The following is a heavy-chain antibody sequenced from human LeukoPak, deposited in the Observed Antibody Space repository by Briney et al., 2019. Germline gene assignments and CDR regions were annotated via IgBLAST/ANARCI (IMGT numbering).Heavy chain of an antibody. V-gene: IGHV3-23*01. CDR2: IIGSGGST. J-gene: IGHJ4*02. Sequence: GGSLRLSCAASVFTFSSYAMSCVRQAPGKGLEWVSAIIGSGGSTYYADSVKGRFTISRDNTKNTLYMQKNSLRAEDTAVYYCAKVGDGYNSIDYWGQGTLVTVSS. CDR1: VFTFSSYA. D-gene: IGHD5-24*01. CDR3: AKVGDGYNSIDY.